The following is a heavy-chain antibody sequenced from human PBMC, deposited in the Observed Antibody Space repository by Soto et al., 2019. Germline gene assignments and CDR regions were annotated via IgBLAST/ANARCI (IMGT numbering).Heavy chain of an antibody. CDR3: ASIPYDSSGYYSAPVFNWFDP. CDR2: IYYSGST. CDR1: GGSISSGDYY. J-gene: IGHJ5*02. Sequence: PSETLSLTCTVSGGSISSGDYYWSWIRQPPGKGLEWIGYIYYSGSTYYNPSLKSRVTISVDTSKNQFSLKLSSVTAADTAVYYCASIPYDSSGYYSAPVFNWFDPWGQGTLVTVSS. V-gene: IGHV4-30-4*01. D-gene: IGHD3-22*01.